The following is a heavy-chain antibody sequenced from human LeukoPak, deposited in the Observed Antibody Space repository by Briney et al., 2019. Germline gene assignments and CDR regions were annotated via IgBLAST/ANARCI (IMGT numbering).Heavy chain of an antibody. J-gene: IGHJ5*02. V-gene: IGHV4-38-2*02. CDR2: IYHSGST. D-gene: IGHD4-17*01. CDR1: GYSISSGYY. Sequence: PSETLSLTCTVSGYSISSGYYWGWIRQPPGKGLEWIGSIYHSGSTYYNPSLKSRVTISVDTSKNQFSLKLSSVTAADTAVYYCARVGDYDNWFDPWGQGPLVTVSS. CDR3: ARVGDYDNWFDP.